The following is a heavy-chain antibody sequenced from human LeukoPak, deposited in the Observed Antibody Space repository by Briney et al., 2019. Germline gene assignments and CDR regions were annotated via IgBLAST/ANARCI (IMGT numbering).Heavy chain of an antibody. J-gene: IGHJ3*02. CDR2: IYSGGST. D-gene: IGHD2-21*01. Sequence: GGSLRLSCAASGFTFDDYGMSWVRQAPGKGLEWVSVIYSGGSTYYADSVKGRFTISRDNSKDTLYLQMNSLRAEDTAVYYCARDWRSAFDIWGQGTMVTVSS. V-gene: IGHV3-66*02. CDR3: ARDWRSAFDI. CDR1: GFTFDDYG.